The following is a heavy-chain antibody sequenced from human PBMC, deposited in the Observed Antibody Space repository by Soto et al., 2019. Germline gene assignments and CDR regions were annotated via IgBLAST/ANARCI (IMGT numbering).Heavy chain of an antibody. J-gene: IGHJ4*02. CDR1: GFTFSSYA. CDR2: IRGSGDST. CDR3: AKGLGSVSYAATDY. D-gene: IGHD1-26*01. V-gene: IGHV3-23*01. Sequence: EVQLLESGGGLVQPGGSLRLSCAASGFTFSSYAMSWVRQAPGKGLEWVSAIRGSGDSTYYADSVKGRFTISRDNSKNTLYLQMNSLRAADTAVYYCAKGLGSVSYAATDYWGQGTLVTVSS.